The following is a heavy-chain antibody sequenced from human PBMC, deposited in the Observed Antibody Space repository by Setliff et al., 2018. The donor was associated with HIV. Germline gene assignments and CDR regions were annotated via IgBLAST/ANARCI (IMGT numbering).Heavy chain of an antibody. J-gene: IGHJ4*02. V-gene: IGHV4-30-4*01. CDR2: IYYSGSN. Sequence: PSETLSLTCTVSGASINSGDSHWTWIRQSPGKGLEWIGFIYYSGSNYYNPSLKSRISISLDASKSQFSLWLTSVTAADTAVYYCARGRWGGGAGAPSYYFDSWGQGTLVTVSS. D-gene: IGHD6-19*01. CDR3: ARGRWGGGAGAPSYYFDS. CDR1: GASINSGDSH.